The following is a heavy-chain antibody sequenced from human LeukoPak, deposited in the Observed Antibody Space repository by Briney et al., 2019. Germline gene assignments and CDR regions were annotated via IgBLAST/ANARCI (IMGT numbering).Heavy chain of an antibody. Sequence: ASVKVSCKASGYTFTNNYLHWVRQAPGQGLEWMGMIYPRDGSTSYAQNFQGRVTVTRDTSTTTVHMELRGLRSEDTAVYYCVRDQEGSDYWGQGTVVTVSS. CDR3: VRDQEGSDY. CDR1: GYTFTNNY. CDR2: IYPRDGST. J-gene: IGHJ4*02. V-gene: IGHV1-46*01.